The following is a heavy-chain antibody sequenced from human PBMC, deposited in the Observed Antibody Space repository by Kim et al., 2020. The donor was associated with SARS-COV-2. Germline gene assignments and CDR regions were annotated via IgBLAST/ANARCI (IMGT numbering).Heavy chain of an antibody. CDR1: GFTFSSHA. CDR2: ISYDGSNK. J-gene: IGHJ5*02. V-gene: IGHV3-30*04. D-gene: IGHD3-22*01. CDR3: ARPAYDYYDSSGYENWFDP. Sequence: GGSLRLSCAASGFTFSSHAMHWVRQAPGKGLEWVAVISYDGSNKYYADSVKGRFTISRDNSKNTLYLQMNSLRAEDTAVYYCARPAYDYYDSSGYENWFDPWGQGTLVTVSS.